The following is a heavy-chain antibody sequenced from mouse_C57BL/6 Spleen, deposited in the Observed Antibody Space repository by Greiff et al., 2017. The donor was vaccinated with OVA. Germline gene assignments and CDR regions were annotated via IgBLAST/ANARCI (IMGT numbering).Heavy chain of an antibody. CDR2: IDPEDGDT. CDR1: GFNINDYY. CDR3: TTDGYDRYFDY. D-gene: IGHD2-2*01. J-gene: IGHJ2*01. Sequence: VQLQQSGAELVRPGASVKLSCTASGFNINDYYMHWVKQRPEQGLEWIGRIDPEDGDTEYAPKFQGKATMTADTSSNTAYLQLSSLTSEDTAVYYCTTDGYDRYFDYWGQGTTLTVSS. V-gene: IGHV14-1*01.